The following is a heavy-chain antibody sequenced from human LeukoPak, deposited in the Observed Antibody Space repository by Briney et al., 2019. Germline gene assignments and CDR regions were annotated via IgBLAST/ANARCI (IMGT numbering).Heavy chain of an antibody. CDR3: ARQQGIQYLNFDY. Sequence: AASVKVSCKASGYTFTDYYIHWLRQAPGEGPEWMGMINLIAGLTHLAPKFQGRVTMTRDTSTSTVYMDLTSLGSEDTAVYYCARQQGIQYLNFDYWGQEALVAVSS. CDR2: INLIAGLT. CDR1: GYTFTDYY. D-gene: IGHD1/OR15-1a*01. V-gene: IGHV1-46*01. J-gene: IGHJ4*02.